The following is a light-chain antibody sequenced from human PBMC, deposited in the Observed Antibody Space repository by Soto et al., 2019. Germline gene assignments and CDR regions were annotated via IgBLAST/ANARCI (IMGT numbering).Light chain of an antibody. CDR1: QSVSSN. CDR3: QQYNNWPYT. Sequence: EIVRTQSPATLSVSPGERATLSCRASQSVSSNLAGYQQKPGQAPRLLIYGASARATGIPARFSGSGSGTEFTLSISSLQSEDFAVYYWQQYNNWPYTFGQGTKLEI. J-gene: IGKJ2*01. V-gene: IGKV3-15*01. CDR2: GAS.